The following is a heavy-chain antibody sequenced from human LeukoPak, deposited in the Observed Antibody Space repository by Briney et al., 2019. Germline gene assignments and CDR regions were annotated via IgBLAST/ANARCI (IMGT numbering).Heavy chain of an antibody. J-gene: IGHJ4*02. CDR1: GGPISSYY. Sequence: SETLSLTCTVSGGPISSYYWSWIRQPPGKGLEWIGYIYYSGSTNYNPSLKSRVTISVDTSKNQFSLKLSSVTAADTAVYYCARLGVRNLEFDYWGQGTLVTVSS. CDR3: ARLGVRNLEFDY. CDR2: IYYSGST. V-gene: IGHV4-59*08. D-gene: IGHD3-10*01.